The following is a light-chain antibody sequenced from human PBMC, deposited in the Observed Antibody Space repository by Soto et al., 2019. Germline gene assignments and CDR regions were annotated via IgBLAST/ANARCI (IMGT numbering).Light chain of an antibody. CDR2: DAS. V-gene: IGKV3-15*01. CDR1: QRVSSN. Sequence: EIVMTQSPATLSMSPGERATLSCRARQRVSSNLAWYQQKPGQAPRLLSYDASTRATGIPARFSGSGSGTEFTLTISSLQSEDFAVYYCQQFNNWPPITFGQGTKVEIK. CDR3: QQFNNWPPIT. J-gene: IGKJ1*01.